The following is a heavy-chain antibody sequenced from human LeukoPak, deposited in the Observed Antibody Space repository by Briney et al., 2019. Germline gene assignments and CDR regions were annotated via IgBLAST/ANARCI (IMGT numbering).Heavy chain of an antibody. V-gene: IGHV3-21*01. J-gene: IGHJ6*03. CDR3: ARDRGGGHMDV. CDR1: GFTFSSYS. D-gene: IGHD2-15*01. CDR2: ISSSSSYI. Sequence: GGSLRLSCAASGFTFSSYSMNWVRQAPGKGLEWVSSISSSSSYIYYADSVKGRFTISRDNAKNSLYLQMNSLRAEDTAVYYCARDRGGGHMDVWGKGTTVTISS.